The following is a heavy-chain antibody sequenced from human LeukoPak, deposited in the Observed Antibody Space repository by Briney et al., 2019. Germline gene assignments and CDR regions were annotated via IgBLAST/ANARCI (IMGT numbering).Heavy chain of an antibody. Sequence: NPGGSLRLSCAASGFTFSSYSMNWVRQAPGKGLEWVSSISSSSSYIYYADSVKGRFTISRDNAKNSLYLQMNSLRAEDTAVYYCARDLQGLGELLSPYYFDYWGQGTLVTVSS. CDR2: ISSSSSYI. V-gene: IGHV3-21*01. CDR3: ARDLQGLGELLSPYYFDY. J-gene: IGHJ4*02. D-gene: IGHD3-10*01. CDR1: GFTFSSYS.